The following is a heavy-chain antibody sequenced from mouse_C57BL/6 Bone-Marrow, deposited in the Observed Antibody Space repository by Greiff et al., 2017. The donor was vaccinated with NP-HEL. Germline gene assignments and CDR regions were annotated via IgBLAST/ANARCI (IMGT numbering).Heavy chain of an antibody. CDR2: ISSGGSYT. V-gene: IGHV5-6*01. D-gene: IGHD1-2*01. Sequence: EVQLVESGADLVKPGGSLKLSCAASGFTFSSYGMSWVRQTPDKRLEWVATISSGGSYTYYPDSVKGRFTISRDNAKNTLYLQMSSLKSEDTAMYYCARHSLLRFLFAYWGQGTLVTVSA. CDR3: ARHSLLRFLFAY. CDR1: GFTFSSYG. J-gene: IGHJ3*01.